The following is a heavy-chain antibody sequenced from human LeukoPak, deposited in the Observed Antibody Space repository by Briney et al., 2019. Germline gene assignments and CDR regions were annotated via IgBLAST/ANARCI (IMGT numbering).Heavy chain of an antibody. J-gene: IGHJ4*02. V-gene: IGHV3-7*01. CDR1: GFTFSSHW. Sequence: GGSLRLSCAASGFTFSSHWMTWVRQVPGKGPEWVANINQDGSGKYCVDSVKGRFTISRDNAKNSLYLQMNSLRLEDTAVYYCATSGGAFAYWGQGTLVTVSS. CDR3: ATSGGAFAY. CDR2: INQDGSGK. D-gene: IGHD1-26*01.